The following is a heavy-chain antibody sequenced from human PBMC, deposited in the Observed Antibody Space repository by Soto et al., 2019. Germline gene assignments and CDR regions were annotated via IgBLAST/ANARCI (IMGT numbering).Heavy chain of an antibody. J-gene: IGHJ2*01. V-gene: IGHV4-34*01. D-gene: IGHD4-17*01. Sequence: SETLSLTCAVYGGSFSGYYWSWIRQPRGKGLEWIGEINHSGSTNFNPSLKSRVSISVDTSKKQFSLKLNSVTAADTAVYYCAAHLKTTVTAYWYFDLWGRGTLVTVSS. CDR3: AAHLKTTVTAYWYFDL. CDR1: GGSFSGYY. CDR2: INHSGST.